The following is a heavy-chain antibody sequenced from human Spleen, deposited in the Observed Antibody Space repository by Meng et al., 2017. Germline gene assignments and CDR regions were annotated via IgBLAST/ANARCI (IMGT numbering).Heavy chain of an antibody. CDR3: ARMDYYDSSGYGMDV. V-gene: IGHV2-70*04. J-gene: IGHJ6*02. CDR2: IDWDDNK. D-gene: IGHD3-22*01. Sequence: SGPTLVKPTQTLTLICTFSGFSLSTNEMRVSWIRQPPGKALEWLARIDWDDNKFYSTSLKTRLTISKDTSKNQVVLTMTNMDPVDTATYYCARMDYYDSSGYGMDVWGQGTTVTVSS. CDR1: GFSLSTNEMR.